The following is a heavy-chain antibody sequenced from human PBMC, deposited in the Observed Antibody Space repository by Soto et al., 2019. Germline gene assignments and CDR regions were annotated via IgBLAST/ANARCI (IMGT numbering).Heavy chain of an antibody. CDR2: IKQDGSEK. Sequence: PGGYLRLSCAASGFTFSSYWMSWVRQAPGKGLEWVANIKQDGSEKYYVDSVKGRFTISRDNAKNSLYLQMNSLRAEDTAVYYCAREAVVVVAATQIYYYYYYMDVWGKGTTVTVSS. V-gene: IGHV3-7*01. D-gene: IGHD2-15*01. J-gene: IGHJ6*03. CDR1: GFTFSSYW. CDR3: AREAVVVVAATQIYYYYYYMDV.